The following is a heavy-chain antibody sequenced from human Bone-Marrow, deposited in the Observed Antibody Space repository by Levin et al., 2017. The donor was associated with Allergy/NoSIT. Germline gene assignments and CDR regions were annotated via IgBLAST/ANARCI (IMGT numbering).Heavy chain of an antibody. CDR3: AREGTVGLGYFDY. D-gene: IGHD1-26*01. J-gene: IGHJ4*02. CDR2: IWYDGSNK. Sequence: GGSLRLSCAASGFTFSSYGMHWVRQAPGKGLEWVAVIWYDGSNKYYADSVKGRFTISRDNSKNTLYLQMNSLRAEDTAVYYCAREGTVGLGYFDYWGQGTLVTVSS. CDR1: GFTFSSYG. V-gene: IGHV3-33*01.